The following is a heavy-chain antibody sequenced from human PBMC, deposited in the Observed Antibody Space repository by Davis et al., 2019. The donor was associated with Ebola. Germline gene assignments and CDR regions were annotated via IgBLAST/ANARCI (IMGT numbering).Heavy chain of an antibody. CDR2: INPSGGST. CDR3: ARERSLVVAAIGTVFDY. CDR1: GGTFSSYA. Sequence: ASVKVSCKASGGTFSSYAISWVRQAPGQGLEWMGIINPSGGSTSYAQKFQGRVTMTRDTSTSTVYMELSSLRSEDTAVYYCARERSLVVAAIGTVFDYWGQGALVTVSS. J-gene: IGHJ4*02. V-gene: IGHV1-46*01. D-gene: IGHD2-21*02.